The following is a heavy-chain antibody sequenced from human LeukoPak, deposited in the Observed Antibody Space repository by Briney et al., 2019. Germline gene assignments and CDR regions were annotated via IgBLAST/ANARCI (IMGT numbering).Heavy chain of an antibody. CDR2: IKQDGSEK. CDR3: ARPRDSGWSKTWDY. CDR1: EFTFRTYW. J-gene: IGHJ4*02. D-gene: IGHD6-13*01. V-gene: IGHV3-7*03. Sequence: PGGSLRLSCEGSEFTFRTYWMTWVRQAPGKGLEWVANIKQDGSEKYYVESVKGRFTISRDNAQNSLFLQMNSLRAEDTAVYYCARPRDSGWSKTWDYWGQGTLVTVSS.